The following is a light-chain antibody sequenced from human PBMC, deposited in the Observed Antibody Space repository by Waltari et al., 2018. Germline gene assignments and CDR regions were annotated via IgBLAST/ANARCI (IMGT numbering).Light chain of an antibody. J-gene: IGKJ4*01. Sequence: EIVLTQSPATLSVSPGERVTVSCRASQTITGSWLTWYHQKPGQAPRLLIYGASNRAPGIPDRFSGSGSGTDFTLTSSRLEPEDSAVYYCQQYDGSVVTFGGGTKVEIK. CDR2: GAS. CDR1: QTITGSW. V-gene: IGKV3-20*01. CDR3: QQYDGSVVT.